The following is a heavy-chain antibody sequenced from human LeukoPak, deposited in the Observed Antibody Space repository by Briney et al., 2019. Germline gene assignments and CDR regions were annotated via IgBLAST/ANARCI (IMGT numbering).Heavy chain of an antibody. V-gene: IGHV3-21*01. CDR2: ISSSSSYI. CDR1: GFTFSSYS. D-gene: IGHD6-13*01. J-gene: IGHJ5*02. CDR3: AKAVTRYSSSWSGFDP. Sequence: GGSLRLSCAASGFTFSSYSMNWVRQAPGKGLEWVSSISSSSSYIYYADSVKGRFTISRDNAKNSLYLQMNSLRAEDTAVYYCAKAVTRYSSSWSGFDPWGQGTLVTVSS.